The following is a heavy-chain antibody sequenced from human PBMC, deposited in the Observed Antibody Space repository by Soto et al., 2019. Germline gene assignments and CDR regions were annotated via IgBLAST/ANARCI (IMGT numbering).Heavy chain of an antibody. J-gene: IGHJ5*02. D-gene: IGHD6-6*01. CDR3: ATNRARNWFDP. CDR2: IYYSGIT. CDR1: GGSISSSSYY. Sequence: QLQLQESGPGLVKPSETLSLTCIVSGGSISSSSYYWGWIRQPPGKGLEWIGSIYYSGITYYNPALQSRVTISVDTSKSQFSLKLSSVTAADTAVFRCATNRARNWFDPWGQGTLVTGSS. V-gene: IGHV4-39*01.